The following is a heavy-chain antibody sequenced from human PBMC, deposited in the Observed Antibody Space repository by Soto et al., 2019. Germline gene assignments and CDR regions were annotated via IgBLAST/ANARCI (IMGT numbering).Heavy chain of an antibody. J-gene: IGHJ6*02. V-gene: IGHV4-39*01. D-gene: IGHD3-10*01. CDR2: IYYSGST. CDR1: GGSISSSIYY. Sequence: SETLSLTCTVSGGSISSSIYYWGWIRQPPGKGLEWIGSIYYSGSTYYNPSLKSRITISVDSSKNQFSLKLSSVTAADTAVYYCARHYGYGSGSYYYYYGMDVWGQGTTVTVSS. CDR3: ARHYGYGSGSYYYYYGMDV.